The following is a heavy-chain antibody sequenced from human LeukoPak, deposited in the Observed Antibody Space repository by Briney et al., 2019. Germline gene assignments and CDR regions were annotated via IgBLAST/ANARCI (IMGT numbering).Heavy chain of an antibody. CDR3: APLHIVVVPAAPRSAFDI. CDR2: ITGGSNYV. V-gene: IGHV3-21*01. Sequence: PGRSLRLSCAASGFTFSSYGMHWVRQAPGKGLEWVSSITGGSNYVYYADSVKGRFTISRDNAKNSLCLQMNSLRAEDTAVYYCAPLHIVVVPAAPRSAFDIWGQGTMVTVSS. J-gene: IGHJ3*02. D-gene: IGHD2-2*01. CDR1: GFTFSSYG.